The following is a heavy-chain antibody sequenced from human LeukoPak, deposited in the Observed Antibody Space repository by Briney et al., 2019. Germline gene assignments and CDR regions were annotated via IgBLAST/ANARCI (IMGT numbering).Heavy chain of an antibody. Sequence: SETLPLTCIVSGGSINSDTYYWTWIRQPAGKGLEWIGRIYTTGSPNYNPSLKSRVTISIDTSKNQFSLKLSSVSAADTAVYYCARDRGITTARGVPSWFDPWGQGTLVTVSS. V-gene: IGHV4-61*02. CDR3: ARDRGITTARGVPSWFDP. CDR1: GGSINSDTYY. J-gene: IGHJ5*02. D-gene: IGHD3-10*01. CDR2: IYTTGSP.